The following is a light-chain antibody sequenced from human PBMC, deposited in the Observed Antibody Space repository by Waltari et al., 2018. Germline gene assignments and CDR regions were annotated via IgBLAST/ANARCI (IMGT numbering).Light chain of an antibody. Sequence: EIVMTQSPATLSVSPGDRATLSCRASHSVSSNLAWYQQKPGQAPWLLIYCTSTRANGMPARIIGSGSATEVTLTISSLQSAHFSVYYCKQYNDWPLLTFGGGTTVEIK. CDR2: CTS. CDR1: HSVSSN. J-gene: IGKJ4*01. V-gene: IGKV3-15*01. CDR3: KQYNDWPLLT.